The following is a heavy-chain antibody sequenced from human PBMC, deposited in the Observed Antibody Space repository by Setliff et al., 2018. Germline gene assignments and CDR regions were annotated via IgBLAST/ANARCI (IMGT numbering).Heavy chain of an antibody. CDR1: GYTLTELS. V-gene: IGHV1-18*01. J-gene: IGHJ4*02. CDR3: ARDLWDMYSSSSGNLDY. CDR2: ISAYNGNT. Sequence: ASVKVSCKVSGYTLTELSMHWVRQAPGKGLEWMGWISAYNGNTNYAQKLQGRVTMTTDTSTSTVYTELSSLRSEDTAVYYCARDLWDMYSSSSGNLDYWGQGTLVTVSS. D-gene: IGHD6-6*01.